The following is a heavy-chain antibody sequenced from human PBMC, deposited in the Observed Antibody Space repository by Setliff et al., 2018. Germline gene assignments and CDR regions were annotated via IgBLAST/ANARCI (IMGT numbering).Heavy chain of an antibody. Sequence: SETLSLTCAVSGYSISSGYYWGWIRQPPGKGLEWIGSIYHSGSTYYNPSLKSRVTISVDTSKNQFSLKLSPVTAADTAVSYCARQASLYYYDSSGYYDYWGQGTLVTVS. D-gene: IGHD3-22*01. CDR2: IYHSGST. J-gene: IGHJ4*02. CDR3: ARQASLYYYDSSGYYDY. CDR1: GYSISSGYY. V-gene: IGHV4-38-2*01.